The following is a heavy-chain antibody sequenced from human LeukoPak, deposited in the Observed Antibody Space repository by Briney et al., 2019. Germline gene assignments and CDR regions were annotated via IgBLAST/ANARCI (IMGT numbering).Heavy chain of an antibody. J-gene: IGHJ4*02. Sequence: PGGSLRLSCAASGFTFSSYWMHWVRQAPGKGLVWVSRINSDGSSTSYADSVKGRFTISRDNSKNTLYLQMNSLRAEDTAVYYCAKGERTVPAAMRRAGYWGQGTLVTVSS. D-gene: IGHD2-2*01. CDR1: GFTFSSYW. CDR2: INSDGSST. V-gene: IGHV3-74*01. CDR3: AKGERTVPAAMRRAGY.